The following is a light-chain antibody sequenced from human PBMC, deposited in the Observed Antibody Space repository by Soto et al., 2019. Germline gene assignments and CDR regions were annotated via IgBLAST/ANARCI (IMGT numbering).Light chain of an antibody. J-gene: IGKJ2*01. CDR3: QLFFSPPYS. CDR2: WAT. CDR1: QSILSSSINRHY. V-gene: IGKV4-1*01. Sequence: IVMTQSPDSLAVSLGERATINCKSSQSILSSSINRHYLGWYQHKPGQPPRLLIYWATARESGVPERFSGGGSGTDFALTISRLQAEDVAVYCCQLFFSPPYSFCQGTKLEIK.